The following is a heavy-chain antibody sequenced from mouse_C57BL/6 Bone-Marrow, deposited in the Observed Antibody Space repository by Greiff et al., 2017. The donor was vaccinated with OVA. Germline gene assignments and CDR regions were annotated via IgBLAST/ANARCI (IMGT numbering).Heavy chain of an antibody. V-gene: IGHV2-2*01. CDR2: IWSGGST. CDR3: ARNGYDYDRFYYAMDY. Sequence: QVQLQQSGPGLVQPSQSLSITCTVSGFSLTSYGVHWVRQSPGKGLEWLGVIWSGGSTDYNAAFISRLSISKDNSKSQVFFKMNSLQADDTAIYYCARNGYDYDRFYYAMDYWGQGTSVTVSS. D-gene: IGHD2-4*01. CDR1: GFSLTSYG. J-gene: IGHJ4*01.